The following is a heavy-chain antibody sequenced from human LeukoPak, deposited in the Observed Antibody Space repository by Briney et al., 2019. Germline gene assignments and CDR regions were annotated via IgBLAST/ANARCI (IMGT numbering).Heavy chain of an antibody. J-gene: IGHJ4*02. CDR3: AKGIYGSGSYYVCYFDY. Sequence: GGSLRLSCAASGFTFSSYGMHWVRQAPGKGLEWVAFIRYDGSNKYYADSVKGRFTISRDNSKNTLYLQMNSLRAEDTAVYYCAKGIYGSGSYYVCYFDYWGQGTLVTASS. V-gene: IGHV3-30*02. D-gene: IGHD3-10*01. CDR2: IRYDGSNK. CDR1: GFTFSSYG.